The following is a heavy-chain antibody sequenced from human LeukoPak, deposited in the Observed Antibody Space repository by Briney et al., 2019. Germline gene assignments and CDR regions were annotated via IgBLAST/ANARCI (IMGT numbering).Heavy chain of an antibody. Sequence: GGSLRLSCAASGFSFSNYWMHWVRRAPGKGLVWVSRINSDGSSTTYADSVKGRFTISRDNAKNTLYLQMNSLRAEDTAVYYCAGTTYYGMDVWGQGTTVTVSS. V-gene: IGHV3-74*01. D-gene: IGHD1-1*01. CDR1: GFSFSNYW. CDR2: INSDGSST. J-gene: IGHJ6*02. CDR3: AGTTYYGMDV.